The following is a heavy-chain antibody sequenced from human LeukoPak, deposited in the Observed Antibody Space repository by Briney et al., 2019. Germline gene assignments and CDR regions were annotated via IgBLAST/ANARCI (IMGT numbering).Heavy chain of an antibody. CDR1: GVSISSSNSY. CDR2: IYYSGNT. J-gene: IGHJ5*02. CDR3: ARHTSSVPATAIRVRPGQKKRNNWFDP. V-gene: IGHV4-39*01. D-gene: IGHD2-2*02. Sequence: SETLSLTCTVSGVSISSSNSYWGWIRQPPGKGLEWIGSIYYSGNTYYNASLKSQVSISIDTSKNQFSLRLTSVTAADTAVYYCARHTSSVPATAIRVRPGQKKRNNWFDPWGQGTLVTVSS.